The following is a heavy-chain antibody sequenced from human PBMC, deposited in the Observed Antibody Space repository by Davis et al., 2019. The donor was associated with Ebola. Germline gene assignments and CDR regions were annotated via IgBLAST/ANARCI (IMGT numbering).Heavy chain of an antibody. Sequence: PGGSLRLSCAASGFIFSNFPFNWVRQAPGKGLEWVALISYDGTKQYYADSVRGRFTISRDDFTNTLYLQMNSLKSGDTAVYYCARDGAGTAVYSQHYMDVWGRGTTVTVSS. J-gene: IGHJ6*03. D-gene: IGHD2-15*01. CDR1: GFIFSNFP. CDR2: ISYDGTKQ. CDR3: ARDGAGTAVYSQHYMDV. V-gene: IGHV3-30-3*01.